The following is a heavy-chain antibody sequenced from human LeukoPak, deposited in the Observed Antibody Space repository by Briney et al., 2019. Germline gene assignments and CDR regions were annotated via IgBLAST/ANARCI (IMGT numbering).Heavy chain of an antibody. V-gene: IGHV4-30-2*01. J-gene: IGHJ6*02. Sequence: SQTLSLTCAVSGGSISSGGYSWSWIRQPPGKGLEWIGYIYHSGSTYYNPSLKSRVTISVDRSKNQFSLKLSSVTAADTAVYYCARAPPYYYYGMGVWGQGTTVTVSS. CDR3: ARAPPYYYYGMGV. CDR1: GGSISSGGYS. CDR2: IYHSGST.